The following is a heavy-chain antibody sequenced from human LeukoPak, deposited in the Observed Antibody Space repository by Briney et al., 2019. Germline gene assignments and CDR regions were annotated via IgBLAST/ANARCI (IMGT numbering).Heavy chain of an antibody. J-gene: IGHJ4*02. CDR1: RFTFSNYG. CDR3: ARDGQLEGSPFDY. D-gene: IGHD2-2*01. CDR2: IWYDGRNR. V-gene: IGHV3-33*01. Sequence: GGSLRLSCAASRFTFSNYGMHWVRQSPGKGLEWVAAIWYDGRNRWFADSVKGRFSISRDNSKDTLYLQMNSLRAEDTAVYYCARDGQLEGSPFDYWGQGTLVTVSS.